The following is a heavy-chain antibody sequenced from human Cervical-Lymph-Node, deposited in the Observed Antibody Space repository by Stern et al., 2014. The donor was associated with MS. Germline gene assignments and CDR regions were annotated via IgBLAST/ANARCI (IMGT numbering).Heavy chain of an antibody. Sequence: EVQLVESGAEVKKPGESLKISCKTSGHSFSHFWIGWVRQMPGKGLEWVGIIYPADSDTTSSPSFQGQVTISADVSISTAYLQWSSLKASDTAMYYCVRRRDSDSYDTFDIWGQGTMLTVS. V-gene: IGHV5-51*01. CDR2: IYPADSDT. CDR3: VRRRDSDSYDTFDI. CDR1: GHSFSHFW. D-gene: IGHD3-22*01. J-gene: IGHJ3*02.